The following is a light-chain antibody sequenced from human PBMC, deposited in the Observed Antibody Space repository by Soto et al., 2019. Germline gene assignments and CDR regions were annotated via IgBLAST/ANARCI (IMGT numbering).Light chain of an antibody. J-gene: IGLJ1*01. CDR3: TSYSGSSTFYV. Sequence: QSALTQPASVSASPGQSITISCTGTSSDIGGYYYVSWYQHHPGKAPKLMIYQVTNRPSGVSHRFSGSKSGNTASLTISGLQAEDEADYYCTSYSGSSTFYVFGPGTKVTVL. CDR2: QVT. CDR1: SSDIGGYYY. V-gene: IGLV2-14*01.